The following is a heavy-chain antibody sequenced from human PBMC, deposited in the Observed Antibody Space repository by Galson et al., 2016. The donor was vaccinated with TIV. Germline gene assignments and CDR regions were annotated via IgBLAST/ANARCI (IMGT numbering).Heavy chain of an antibody. J-gene: IGHJ6*02. CDR1: GFTFSRYA. V-gene: IGHV3-30*04. Sequence: SLRLSCAASGFTFSRYAMHWVRQAPGKGLEWLAVISFDASSKWYADSVKGRFTVSIDTSKDTLYLQVDTLRPEDTAVDYCVRDGSYYAGSGSPSMDVWGHGTAVSVSS. CDR2: ISFDASSK. D-gene: IGHD3-10*01. CDR3: VRDGSYYAGSGSPSMDV.